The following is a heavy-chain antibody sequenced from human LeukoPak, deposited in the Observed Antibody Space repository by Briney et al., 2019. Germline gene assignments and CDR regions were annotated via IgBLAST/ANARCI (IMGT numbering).Heavy chain of an antibody. CDR3: AREVHDSSSYLDTFDI. Sequence: SETLSLTCTVSAGSISSYYWSWIRQPAGKGLEWIGRVYTSGSTNYNPSLKSRVTMSVDTSKNQFSLNLSSVTAADSAVYYCAREVHDSSSYLDTFDIWGQGTMVTVSS. J-gene: IGHJ3*02. D-gene: IGHD3-22*01. CDR1: AGSISSYY. CDR2: VYTSGST. V-gene: IGHV4-4*07.